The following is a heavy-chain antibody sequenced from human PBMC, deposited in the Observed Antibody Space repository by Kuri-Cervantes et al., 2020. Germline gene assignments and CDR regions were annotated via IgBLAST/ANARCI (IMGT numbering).Heavy chain of an antibody. J-gene: IGHJ6*04. V-gene: IGHV4-59*01. CDR2: IYYSGST. CDR3: ARDAQV. Sequence: SETLSLTCPVSGGSISSYYWSWIRQPPGKGLEWIGYIYYSGSTNYNPSLKSRVTISVDTSKNQFSLKLSSVTAADTAVYYCARDAQVWGKGTTVTVSS. CDR1: GGSISSYY.